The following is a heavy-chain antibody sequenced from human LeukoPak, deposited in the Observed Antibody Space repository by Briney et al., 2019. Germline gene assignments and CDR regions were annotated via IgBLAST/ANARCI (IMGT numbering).Heavy chain of an antibody. V-gene: IGHV3-23*01. D-gene: IGHD3-22*01. Sequence: PGGSLRLSCAASGFTFSNYAMTWVRQAPGKGLEWVSALSGSGDSTFYADSVKGRFTISRDNYKNTLDVQMNSLRAEGTAVYYCAKVGLITGMDVWGQGTTVTVSS. J-gene: IGHJ6*02. CDR3: AKVGLITGMDV. CDR2: LSGSGDST. CDR1: GFTFSNYA.